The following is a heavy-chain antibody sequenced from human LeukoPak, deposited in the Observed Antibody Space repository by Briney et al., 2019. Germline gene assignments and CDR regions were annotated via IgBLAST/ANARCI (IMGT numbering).Heavy chain of an antibody. J-gene: IGHJ4*02. CDR2: INSDGSST. D-gene: IGHD3-9*01. CDR1: GFTFSSYW. V-gene: IGHV3-74*01. CDR3: ARAVDITIFRL. Sequence: GGSLRLSCAASGFTFSSYWMHWVRQAPGKGLVWVSRINSDGSSTSYADSVKDRFTISRDNAKNTLYLQMNSLRAEDTAVYYCARAVDITIFRLWGQGTLVTVSS.